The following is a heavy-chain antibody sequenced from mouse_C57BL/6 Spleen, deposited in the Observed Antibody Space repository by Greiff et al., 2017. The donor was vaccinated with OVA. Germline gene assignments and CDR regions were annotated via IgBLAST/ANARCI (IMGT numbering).Heavy chain of an antibody. CDR3: ARVVGRDSSGLYYAMDY. CDR1: GYSITSDY. V-gene: IGHV3-8*01. Sequence: VQLQQSGPGLAKPSQTLSLTCSVTGYSITSDYWNWIRKFPGNKLEYMGYISYSGSTYYNPSLKSRISITRDTSKNQYYLQLNSVTTEDTATYDCARVVGRDSSGLYYAMDYWGQGTSVTVSS. D-gene: IGHD3-2*02. CDR2: ISYSGST. J-gene: IGHJ4*01.